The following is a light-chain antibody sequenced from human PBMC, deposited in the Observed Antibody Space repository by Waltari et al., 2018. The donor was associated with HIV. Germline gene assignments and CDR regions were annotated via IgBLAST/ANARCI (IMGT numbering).Light chain of an antibody. CDR2: RNN. CDR3: AAWDDSRSGPGV. V-gene: IGLV1-47*01. CDR1: SSNIGSNY. J-gene: IGLJ3*02. Sequence: QSVLTQPPSASGTPGQRVTISCSGSSSNIGSNYVYWYQQLPGTAPKLLIYRNNQRPSGVPDRFSGSKSGTSASLAISGLRSEDEADYYCAAWDDSRSGPGVFGGGTKLTVL.